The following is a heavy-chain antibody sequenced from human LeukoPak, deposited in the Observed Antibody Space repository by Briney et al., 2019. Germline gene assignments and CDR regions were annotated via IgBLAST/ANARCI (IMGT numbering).Heavy chain of an antibody. Sequence: GSLRLSCAASGFTFSDSHMSWIRQPPGKGLEWIGSIYYSGSTYYNPSLKSRVTISVDTSKNQFSLKLSSVTAADTAVYYCARDGSGSYYTGENWFDPWGQGTLVTVSS. V-gene: IGHV4-38-2*02. CDR3: ARDGSGSYYTGENWFDP. CDR2: IYYSGST. J-gene: IGHJ5*02. CDR1: GFTFSDSH. D-gene: IGHD3-10*01.